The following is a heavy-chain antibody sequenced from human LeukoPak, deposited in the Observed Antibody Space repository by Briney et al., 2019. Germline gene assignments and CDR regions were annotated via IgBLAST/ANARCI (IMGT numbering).Heavy chain of an antibody. J-gene: IGHJ3*02. V-gene: IGHV3-30*02. D-gene: IGHD5-18*01. Sequence: PGGSLRLSCAASGFTFSTYDMHWVRQAPGKGLEWVAFIRFDGRNIYYADSVKGRFTISRDNSKNTLHLQMNSLRPEDTAVYYCARERVGYSHSMGFDIWGQGTMVTVSS. CDR1: GFTFSTYD. CDR2: IRFDGRNI. CDR3: ARERVGYSHSMGFDI.